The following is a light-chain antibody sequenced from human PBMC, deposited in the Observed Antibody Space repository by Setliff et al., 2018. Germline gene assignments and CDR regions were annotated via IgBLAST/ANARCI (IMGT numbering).Light chain of an antibody. J-gene: IGKJ1*01. Sequence: DTVMTQSPLSLPVTPGEPASISCRSRQSLLNEWGYNYVDWYLQKAGQSPQLLIYLGSNRASGVPDRFSGSGSGTDFTLKISRVEAEDVGVYYCMQALQTPPTVGQGTKVDIK. V-gene: IGKV2-28*01. CDR2: LGS. CDR1: QSLLNEWGYNY. CDR3: MQALQTPPT.